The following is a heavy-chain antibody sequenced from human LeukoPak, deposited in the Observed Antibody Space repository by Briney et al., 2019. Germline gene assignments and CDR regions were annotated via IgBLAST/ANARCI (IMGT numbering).Heavy chain of an antibody. CDR2: ISANSGGT. J-gene: IGHJ4*02. V-gene: IGHV1-2*02. Sequence: ASVKVSCKASGYTFAGYYMHWVRQAPGQGLEWMGWISANSGGTNYAQKFQGRVTMTRDTSISTAYMELSRLRSDDTAVYYCARDLMVGAADGDFWGQGTLVTVSS. CDR3: ARDLMVGAADGDF. CDR1: GYTFAGYY. D-gene: IGHD2-15*01.